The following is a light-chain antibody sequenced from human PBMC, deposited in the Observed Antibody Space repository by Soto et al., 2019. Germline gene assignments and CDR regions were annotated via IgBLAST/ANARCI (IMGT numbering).Light chain of an antibody. CDR1: QDITNY. CDR2: SAS. J-gene: IGKJ2*01. CDR3: QQYKSYPYT. V-gene: IGKV1-16*02. Sequence: DIQMTQSPSSLSAFVGGRVTITCRASQDITNYLAWFQQKPGKAHKSLIYSASSLQSGVPSKFSGSGAGTDFTLTISSLQPEDFATYYCQQYKSYPYTFGQGTKLEIK.